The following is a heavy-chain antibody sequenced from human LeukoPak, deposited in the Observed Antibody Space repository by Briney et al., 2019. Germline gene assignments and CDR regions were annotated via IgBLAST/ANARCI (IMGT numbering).Heavy chain of an antibody. CDR3: ARGYSGSDY. Sequence: PGGSLRLSCVTSGFTFSNHAMHWVRQGPGKGLEWVAVISDDGSSKFYADSVKGRFTIFRDNSKNTLFLQINSLRPEDTAVYYCARGYSGSDYWGQGTLVTVSS. CDR2: ISDDGSSK. D-gene: IGHD5-12*01. J-gene: IGHJ4*02. V-gene: IGHV3-30*04. CDR1: GFTFSNHA.